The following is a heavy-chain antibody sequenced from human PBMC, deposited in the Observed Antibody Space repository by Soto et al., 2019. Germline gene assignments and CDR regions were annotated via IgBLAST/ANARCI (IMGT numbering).Heavy chain of an antibody. CDR2: ISYDGSNK. V-gene: IGHV3-30-3*02. CDR1: GFTFSSYA. D-gene: IGHD3-22*01. Sequence: PGGSLRLSCAASGFTFSSYAMHWVRQAPGKGLEWVAVISYDGSNKYYADSVKGRFTISRDNSKNTLYLQMNSLRAEDTAVYCCAKSGGGYYSGSDYWGQGTLVTVSS. J-gene: IGHJ4*02. CDR3: AKSGGGYYSGSDY.